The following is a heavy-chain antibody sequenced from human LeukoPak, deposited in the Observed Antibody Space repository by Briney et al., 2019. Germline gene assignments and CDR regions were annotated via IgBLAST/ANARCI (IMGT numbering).Heavy chain of an antibody. CDR3: ARALVTANLYYFDY. V-gene: IGHV3-11*01. J-gene: IGHJ4*02. CDR2: ISSSGSTI. Sequence: GGSLRLSCAASGFTFSDYYMRWIRQAPGKGLEWVSYISSSGSTIYYADSVKGRFTISRDNAKNSLYLQMNSLRAEDTAVYYCARALVTANLYYFDYWGQGTLVTVSS. D-gene: IGHD2-21*02. CDR1: GFTFSDYY.